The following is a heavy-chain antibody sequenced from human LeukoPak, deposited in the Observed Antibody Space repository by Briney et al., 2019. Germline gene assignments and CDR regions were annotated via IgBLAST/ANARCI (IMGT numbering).Heavy chain of an antibody. V-gene: IGHV3-15*07. CDR3: TTDETAMVTYGMDV. Sequence: PGGSLRLSCAASGFTFSNAWMNWVRQAPGKGLEWVGRIKSKTDGGTTDYAAPVKGRFTISRDDSKNTLYLQMNSLKTEDAAVCYCTTDETAMVTYGMDVWGQGTTVTVSS. J-gene: IGHJ6*02. CDR2: IKSKTDGGTT. D-gene: IGHD5-18*01. CDR1: GFTFSNAW.